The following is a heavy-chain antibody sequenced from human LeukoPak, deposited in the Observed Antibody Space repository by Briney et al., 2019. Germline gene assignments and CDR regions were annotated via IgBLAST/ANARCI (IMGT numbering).Heavy chain of an antibody. D-gene: IGHD6-19*01. CDR3: ARGPRVPPSRSGWSR. V-gene: IGHV4-39*07. Sequence: SETLSLTCTVSGGSISSSSYYWGWIRQPPGKGLEWIGSIYYSGSTYYNPSLKSRVTISVDTSKNQFSLKLSSVTAADTAVYYCARGPRVPPSRSGWSRWGQGTLVTVSS. CDR1: GGSISSSSYY. CDR2: IYYSGST. J-gene: IGHJ4*02.